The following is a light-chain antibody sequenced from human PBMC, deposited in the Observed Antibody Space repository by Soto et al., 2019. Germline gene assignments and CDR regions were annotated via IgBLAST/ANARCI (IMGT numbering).Light chain of an antibody. CDR1: QSVSSN. J-gene: IGKJ1*01. CDR3: QEYHNGWT. CDR2: GAS. Sequence: IEMTQSPATLSVSPGERATLSCRASQSVSSNLVWYQQKPGQAPRLLIYGASTRVTGIPARFSGSGSGTEFTLTISSLQSEDFAVYYCQEYHNGWTFGQGTKVEI. V-gene: IGKV3-15*01.